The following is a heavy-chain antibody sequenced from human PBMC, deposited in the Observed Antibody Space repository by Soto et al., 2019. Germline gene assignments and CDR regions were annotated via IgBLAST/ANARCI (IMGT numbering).Heavy chain of an antibody. CDR2: IYYSGST. V-gene: IGHV4-31*03. CDR3: ARDSTVGLYYGMDV. CDR1: GGSISSGGYY. Sequence: QVQLQESGPGLVKPSQTLSLTCTVSGGSISSGGYYWSWIRQHPGKGLEWIGYIYYSGSTYYNPSLKSRVTISVDTSKNQFSLKLSSVTAADTAVYYCARDSTVGLYYGMDVWGQGTTVTVPS. J-gene: IGHJ6*02. D-gene: IGHD3-16*01.